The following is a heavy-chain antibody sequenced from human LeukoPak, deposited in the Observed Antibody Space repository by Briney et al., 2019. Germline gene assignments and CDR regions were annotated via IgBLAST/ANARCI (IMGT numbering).Heavy chain of an antibody. CDR3: ASNSLGELSFDY. J-gene: IGHJ4*02. V-gene: IGHV3-30*02. D-gene: IGHD3-16*02. Sequence: PGGSLRLSCAASGFIFSSYGMHWVRQAPGKGLEWVAFIRYDGTNKYYADSLKGRFTISRDNSKNTLYLQMNSLRAEDTAVYYCASNSLGELSFDYWGQGTLVTVSS. CDR1: GFIFSSYG. CDR2: IRYDGTNK.